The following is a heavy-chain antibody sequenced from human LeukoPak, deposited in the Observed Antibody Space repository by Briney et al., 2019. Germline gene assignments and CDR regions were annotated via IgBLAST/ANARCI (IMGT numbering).Heavy chain of an antibody. Sequence: PGGSLRLSCAASGFTVSRNYMTWVRQAPGKGLEWVSVIYSGGSTYYADSVKGRFTISRDNSKNTLYLQMNSLRAEDTAVYYCTRNWGSDNWFDPWGQGTLVTVSS. D-gene: IGHD7-27*01. V-gene: IGHV3-53*01. CDR1: GFTVSRNY. CDR2: IYSGGST. CDR3: TRNWGSDNWFDP. J-gene: IGHJ5*02.